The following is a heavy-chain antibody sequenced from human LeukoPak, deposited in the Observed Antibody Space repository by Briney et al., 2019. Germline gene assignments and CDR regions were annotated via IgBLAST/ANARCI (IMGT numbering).Heavy chain of an antibody. J-gene: IGHJ4*02. CDR3: ARVPYSYGPFDY. CDR1: GGTFSSYA. CDR2: IIPIFGTA. Sequence: SVKVSCKASGGTFSSYAINWVRQAPGQGLEWMGGIIPIFGTASYAQKFQGRVTITADESTSTAYMELSSLRSEDTAVYYCARVPYSYGPFDYWGQGTLVTVSS. D-gene: IGHD5-18*01. V-gene: IGHV1-69*13.